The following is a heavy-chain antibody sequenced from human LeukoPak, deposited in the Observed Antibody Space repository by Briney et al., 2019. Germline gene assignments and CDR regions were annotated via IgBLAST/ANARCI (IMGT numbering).Heavy chain of an antibody. J-gene: IGHJ3*02. D-gene: IGHD6-13*01. V-gene: IGHV1-69*13. CDR3: ARFGTSDAFDI. Sequence: SVKVSCKASGGTFSSYAISWVRQAPGQGLEWMGGIIPIFGAANYAQKFQGRVTITADESTSTAYMELSSLRSENTAVYYCARFGTSDAFDIWGQGTMVTVSS. CDR2: IIPIFGAA. CDR1: GGTFSSYA.